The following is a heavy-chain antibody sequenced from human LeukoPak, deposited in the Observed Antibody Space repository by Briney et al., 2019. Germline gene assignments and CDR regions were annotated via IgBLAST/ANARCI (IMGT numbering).Heavy chain of an antibody. CDR3: AKEILYYYGSGRFQSGY. D-gene: IGHD3-10*01. V-gene: IGHV3-23*01. CDR2: ISGSGGST. J-gene: IGHJ4*02. CDR1: GFTFSSYA. Sequence: GGSLRLSCAASGFTFSSYAMSWVRQAPGKGLAWVSAISGSGGSTYYADSVKGRFTISRDNSKNTLYLQMNSLRAEDTAVYYCAKEILYYYGSGRFQSGYWGQGTLVTVSS.